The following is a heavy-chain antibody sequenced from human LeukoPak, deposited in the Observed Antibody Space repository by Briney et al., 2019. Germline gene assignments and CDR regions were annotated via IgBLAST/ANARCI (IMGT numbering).Heavy chain of an antibody. V-gene: IGHV4-30-4*08. Sequence: SQTLSLTCTVSGGSISSGDYYWSWIRQPPGKGLEWIGYIYYSGSTYYNPSLKSRVTISVDTSKNQFSLKLSSVTAADTAVYYCARVESPAAQGALDIWGQGTMVTVSS. D-gene: IGHD2-2*01. CDR2: IYYSGST. CDR1: GGSISSGDYY. J-gene: IGHJ3*02. CDR3: ARVESPAAQGALDI.